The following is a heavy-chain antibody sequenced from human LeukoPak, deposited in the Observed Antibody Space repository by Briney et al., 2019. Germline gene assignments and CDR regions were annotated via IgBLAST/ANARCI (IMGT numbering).Heavy chain of an antibody. CDR3: ARDWPSEWQQLPDYDAVDI. J-gene: IGHJ3*02. CDR2: ISDSGGST. D-gene: IGHD6-13*01. Sequence: GGSLRLSCAASGFTFSSYAMSWVRQAPGKGLEWVSGISDSGGSTYYAQSVKGRFTISRDNSKNTLYLQMNGLRVEDTAVYYCARDWPSEWQQLPDYDAVDIWGQGTMVTVSS. CDR1: GFTFSSYA. V-gene: IGHV3-23*01.